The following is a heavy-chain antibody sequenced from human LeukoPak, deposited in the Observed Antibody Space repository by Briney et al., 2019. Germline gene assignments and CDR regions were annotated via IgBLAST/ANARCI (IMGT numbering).Heavy chain of an antibody. CDR1: GYTFTGYY. J-gene: IGHJ5*02. D-gene: IGHD3-10*01. CDR2: INPNSGGT. CDR3: ATRRPENYSASGRT. V-gene: IGHV1-2*02. Sequence: ASVKVSCKASGYTFTGYYMHWVRQAPGQGLEWMGWINPNSGGTNYAQKFQGRVTMTRDASIGTVYMDLSRLKFDDTAFYYCATRRPENYSASGRTWGQGTLVTVSS.